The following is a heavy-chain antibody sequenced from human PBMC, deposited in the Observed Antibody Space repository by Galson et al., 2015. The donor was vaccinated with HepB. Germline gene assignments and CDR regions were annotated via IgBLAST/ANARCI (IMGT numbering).Heavy chain of an antibody. Sequence: SVKVSCKASGYTFTSYGISWVRQAPGQGLEWMGWISAYNGNTNYAQKLQSRVTMTTDTSTSTAYMELRSLRSDDTAVYYCAKLSRFDIAAAGTPPWILLGYYGMDVWGQGTTVTVSS. V-gene: IGHV1-18*04. CDR1: GYTFTSYG. D-gene: IGHD6-13*01. J-gene: IGHJ6*02. CDR3: AKLSRFDIAAAGTPPWILLGYYGMDV. CDR2: ISAYNGNT.